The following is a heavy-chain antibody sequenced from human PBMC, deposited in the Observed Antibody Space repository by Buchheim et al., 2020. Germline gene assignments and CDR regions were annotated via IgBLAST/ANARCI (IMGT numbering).Heavy chain of an antibody. CDR1: GFTFSSYG. Sequence: QVQLVESGGGVVQPGRSLRLSCAASGFTFSSYGMHWVRQAPGKGLEWVAVISYDGSNKYYADSVKGRFTISRDNSKNTLYLQMNSRRAEDTSVYYCAKDRRSGYNYPFDPWGQGTL. D-gene: IGHD5-24*01. V-gene: IGHV3-30*18. J-gene: IGHJ5*02. CDR2: ISYDGSNK. CDR3: AKDRRSGYNYPFDP.